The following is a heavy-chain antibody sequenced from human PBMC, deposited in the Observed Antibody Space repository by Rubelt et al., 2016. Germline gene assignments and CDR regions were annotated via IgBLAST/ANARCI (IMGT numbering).Heavy chain of an antibody. V-gene: IGHV4-59*08. CDR3: ARQSRGFGVPIS. Sequence: QVQLQESGPGLVKPSETLSLTCTVSGGSISSYYCSWIRQPPGKGLEWIGYIYYSGSSNYNPSLKSRVIMSVDTSKNQFAMKRGLVTAAETAVYLCARQSRGFGVPISWGQGTLVTVSS. CDR2: IYYSGSS. CDR1: GGSISSYY. D-gene: IGHD3-16*01. J-gene: IGHJ4*02.